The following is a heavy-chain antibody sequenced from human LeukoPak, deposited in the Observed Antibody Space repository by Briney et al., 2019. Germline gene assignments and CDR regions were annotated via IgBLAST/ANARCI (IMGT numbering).Heavy chain of an antibody. CDR1: GYTFTSYG. D-gene: IGHD2-21*02. V-gene: IGHV1-18*04. CDR3: ARDGIAYCGGDCYHIFDY. J-gene: IGHJ4*03. Sequence: ASVKVSCKASGYTFTSYGISWVRQAPGQGLEWMGWISAYNGNTNYAQKLQGRVTMTTDTSTSTAYMELRSLRSDDTAVYYCARDGIAYCGGDCYHIFDYWGQGTTVTVSS. CDR2: ISAYNGNT.